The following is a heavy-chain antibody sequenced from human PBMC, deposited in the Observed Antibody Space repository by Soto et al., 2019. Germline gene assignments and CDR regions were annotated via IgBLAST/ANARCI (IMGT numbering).Heavy chain of an antibody. CDR2: INHSGST. Sequence: SETLSLTCAVYGGSFSGYYWSWIRQPPGKGLEWIGEINHSGSTNYNPSLKSRVTISVDTSKNQFSLKLSSVTAADTAVYYCARGYSSSWYRPPWFDPWGQGTLVTVSS. V-gene: IGHV4-34*01. CDR3: ARGYSSSWYRPPWFDP. D-gene: IGHD6-13*01. J-gene: IGHJ5*02. CDR1: GGSFSGYY.